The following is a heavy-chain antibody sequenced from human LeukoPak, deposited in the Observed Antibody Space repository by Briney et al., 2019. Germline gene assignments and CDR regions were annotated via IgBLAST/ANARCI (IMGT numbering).Heavy chain of an antibody. J-gene: IGHJ4*02. D-gene: IGHD2-21*01. Sequence: PGGSLRLFCAASGFAFCSYAKNWVRQAPGKGLEWGSSKRGIGGRTYRADSVEGRFTISRDHSQIRLSLQMYSPRAEDRGVYFCAKGHVHGEVYHYFVHWGQGTLVTVSS. CDR3: AKGHVHGEVYHYFVH. V-gene: IGHV3-23*01. CDR1: GFAFCSYA. CDR2: KRGIGGRT.